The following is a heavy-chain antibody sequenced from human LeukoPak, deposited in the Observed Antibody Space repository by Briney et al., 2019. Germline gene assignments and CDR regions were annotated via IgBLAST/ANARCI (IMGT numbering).Heavy chain of an antibody. D-gene: IGHD1-26*01. CDR2: MKPNSCNT. V-gene: IGHV1-8*01. J-gene: IGHJ4*02. CDR1: GYTFTSYD. Sequence: ASVKVSCKASGYTFTSYDINWVRQATGQGLEWMGWMKPNSCNTGYAQKFQGRVTMTRNTSISTAYMELSSLRSEDTAVYYCARGKRVGADFDYWGQGTLVTVSS. CDR3: ARGKRVGADFDY.